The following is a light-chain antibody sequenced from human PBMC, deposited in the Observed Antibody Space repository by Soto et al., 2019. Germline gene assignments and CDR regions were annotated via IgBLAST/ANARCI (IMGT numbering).Light chain of an antibody. CDR3: QQRSSWPLT. Sequence: IVLTQSPGTLSLSPGVRATLSCRASQTVSSSYLAWSQQKPGQAPRLXIYGASSRATGIPDRFSGSGSGTDFTLTISSLEPEDFAVYYCQQRSSWPLTFGEGTKVDIK. V-gene: IGKV3D-20*02. CDR1: QTVSSSY. CDR2: GAS. J-gene: IGKJ4*01.